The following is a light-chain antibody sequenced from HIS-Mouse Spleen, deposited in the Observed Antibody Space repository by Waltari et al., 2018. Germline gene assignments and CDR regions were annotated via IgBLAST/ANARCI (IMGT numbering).Light chain of an antibody. Sequence: DIVMTQSPEPLAVSRGERATITCKSSQSVLYSSNNKNYLAWYQQKPGQPPKLLIYWASTRESGVPDRFSGSGSGTDFTLTISSLQAEDVAVYYCQQYYSTPYTFGQGTKLEIK. CDR3: QQYYSTPYT. J-gene: IGKJ2*01. V-gene: IGKV4-1*01. CDR2: WAS. CDR1: QSVLYSSNNKNY.